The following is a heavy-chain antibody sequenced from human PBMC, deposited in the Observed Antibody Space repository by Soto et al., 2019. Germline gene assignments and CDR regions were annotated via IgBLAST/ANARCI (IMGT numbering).Heavy chain of an antibody. J-gene: IGHJ5*02. CDR1: GGSISSYY. Sequence: LETLSLSCTVSGGSISSYYWSWIRQPPGKGLEWIGYIYYSGSTNYNPSLKSRVTISVDTSKNQFSLKLSSVTAEDTAVYYCARDQSWQDLVWWFAPWGQGTLVTVSS. V-gene: IGHV4-59*01. D-gene: IGHD3-16*01. CDR3: ARDQSWQDLVWWFAP. CDR2: IYYSGST.